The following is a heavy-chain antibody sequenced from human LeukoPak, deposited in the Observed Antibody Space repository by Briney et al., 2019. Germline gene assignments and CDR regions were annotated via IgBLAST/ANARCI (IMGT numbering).Heavy chain of an antibody. D-gene: IGHD1-26*01. CDR1: GASMTFYY. V-gene: IGHV4-4*07. Sequence: SETLSLTCAVSGASMTFYYWGWVRQPAGKGLEWIGRIYTSGSTKYNPSLKSRVTMSVDTSKNQVSLNLSSVTAADTAVYYCARGQVGTVDNRKLVFDIWGQGTYVTVSS. J-gene: IGHJ3*02. CDR3: ARGQVGTVDNRKLVFDI. CDR2: IYTSGST.